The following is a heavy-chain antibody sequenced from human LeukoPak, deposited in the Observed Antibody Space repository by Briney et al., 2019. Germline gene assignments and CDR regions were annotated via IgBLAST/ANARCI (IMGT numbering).Heavy chain of an antibody. D-gene: IGHD3-3*01. CDR2: ISGDGSST. CDR1: GFTFSSDW. CDR3: SRALGGGTTG. V-gene: IGHV3-74*01. Sequence: PGGSLRLSCAGSGFTFSSDWMHWARQAPGKGLVWIPRISGDGSSTAYAGSVKGRFSISRDNAKNMLYLQMNSLRAEDTAIYYCSRALGGGTTGWGQGTLVTVSS. J-gene: IGHJ4*02.